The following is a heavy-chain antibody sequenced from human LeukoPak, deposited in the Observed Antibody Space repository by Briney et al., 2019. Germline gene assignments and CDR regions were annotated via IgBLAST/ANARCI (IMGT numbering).Heavy chain of an antibody. CDR2: ISSSGSTI. CDR3: ARYFLAPPPHYYYYYMDV. CDR1: GFTFSDYY. D-gene: IGHD3-3*01. J-gene: IGHJ6*03. V-gene: IGHV3-11*04. Sequence: NSGGSLRLSCAASGFTFSDYYMSWIRQAPGKGLEWVSYISSSGSTIYYADSVKGRFTISRDNAKNSLYLQMNSLRAEDTAVYYCARYFLAPPPHYYYYYMDVWGKGITVTVSS.